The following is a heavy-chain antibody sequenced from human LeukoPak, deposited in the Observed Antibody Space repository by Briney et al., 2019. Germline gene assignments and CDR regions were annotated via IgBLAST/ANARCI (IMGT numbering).Heavy chain of an antibody. V-gene: IGHV1-2*02. D-gene: IGHD6-13*01. Sequence: ASVKVSCKTSGYTFINYAMNWVRQAPGQGLEWVGWINPNSGATDSVQKFQGRVTMTRDTSITTAYMELSRLISDDTAVYYCARGISAAGIDHWGQGTLVTVSS. J-gene: IGHJ4*02. CDR2: INPNSGAT. CDR3: ARGISAAGIDH. CDR1: GYTFINYA.